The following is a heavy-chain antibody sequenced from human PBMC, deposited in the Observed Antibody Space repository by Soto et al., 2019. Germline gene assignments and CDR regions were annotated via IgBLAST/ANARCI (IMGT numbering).Heavy chain of an antibody. D-gene: IGHD2-2*01. V-gene: IGHV4-34*01. Sequence: QVQLQQWGAGLLKPSETLSLTCAVYGQSFSGHTWSWIRQSPGKGLEWIGENSQSGRTYYNPSLKTRGTISADQSKNQFALTLCTVTAADTGVFYCARGSGIAVIPGELEDVHYDYWGQGTLVSVSS. J-gene: IGHJ4*02. CDR2: NSQSGRT. CDR1: GQSFSGHT. CDR3: ARGSGIAVIPGELEDVHYDY.